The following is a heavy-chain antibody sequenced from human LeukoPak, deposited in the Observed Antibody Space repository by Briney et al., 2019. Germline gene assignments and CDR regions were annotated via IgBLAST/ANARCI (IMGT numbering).Heavy chain of an antibody. CDR3: AKDSSIAVAGRSLRYFDY. J-gene: IGHJ4*02. CDR2: IRSKANSYAT. Sequence: GGSLRLSCAASEFSFSGSAMHWVRQASGKGLEWVGRIRSKANSYATAYAESVKGRFTISRDDSKNTAYLQMNSLRAEDTAVYYCAKDSSIAVAGRSLRYFDYWGQGTLVTVSS. V-gene: IGHV3-73*01. CDR1: EFSFSGSA. D-gene: IGHD6-19*01.